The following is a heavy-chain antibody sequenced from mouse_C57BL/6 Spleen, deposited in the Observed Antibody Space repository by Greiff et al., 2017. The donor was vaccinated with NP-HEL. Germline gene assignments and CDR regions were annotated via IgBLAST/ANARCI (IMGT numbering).Heavy chain of an antibody. D-gene: IGHD2-5*01. CDR2: IYPGSGST. CDR3: ATRGIVTYYAMDY. J-gene: IGHJ4*01. Sequence: QVQLKQPGAELVKPGASVKMSCKASGFTFTSYWITWVKQSPGPGLEWIGDIYPGSGSTNYNEKFKSKATLTVDTSSSTAYMQLSSLTSEDSAVYYCATRGIVTYYAMDYWGQGTSVTVSS. CDR1: GFTFTSYW. V-gene: IGHV1-55*01.